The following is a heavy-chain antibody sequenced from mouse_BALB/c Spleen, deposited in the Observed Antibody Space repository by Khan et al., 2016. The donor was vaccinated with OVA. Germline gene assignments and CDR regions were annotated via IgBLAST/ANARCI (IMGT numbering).Heavy chain of an antibody. Sequence: QVQLKQSGPELVRPGVSVKISCKGSGYIFTDYAIHWVKQSYAKSLEWMGLISTYSGNTNYKQKLKGKATMTVDKSASTAYMEHARLTSEDTATYCCTGPAYYGYYDYGGQGTTLTVSS. CDR3: TGPAYYGYYDY. CDR2: ISTYSGNT. D-gene: IGHD2-3*01. J-gene: IGHJ2*01. V-gene: IGHV1S137*01. CDR1: GYIFTDYA.